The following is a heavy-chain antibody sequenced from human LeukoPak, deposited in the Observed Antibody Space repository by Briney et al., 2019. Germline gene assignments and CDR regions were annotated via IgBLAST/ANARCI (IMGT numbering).Heavy chain of an antibody. CDR1: GFTVSSNY. D-gene: IGHD3-10*01. CDR2: IYSGGAT. V-gene: IGHV3-53*05. J-gene: IGHJ4*02. Sequence: GESLRLSCAASGFTVSSNYMSWVRQAPGKGLEWVSVIYSGGATYYADSVKGRFTISRDNSKNTLYLQMNSLRAEDTAVYYCARGWWFGELLSSESYYFDYWGQGTLVTVSS. CDR3: ARGWWFGELLSSESYYFDY.